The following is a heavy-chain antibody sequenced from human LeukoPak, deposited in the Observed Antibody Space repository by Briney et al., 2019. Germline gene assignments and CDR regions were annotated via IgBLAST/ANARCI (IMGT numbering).Heavy chain of an antibody. V-gene: IGHV3-30*04. J-gene: IGHJ4*02. CDR1: GFTFSSYA. Sequence: GGSLRLSCAASGFTFSSYAMHWVRQAPGKGLQWVAVISYDGSNKYYADSVKGRFTISRDNSKNTLYLQMNSLRAEDTAVYYCARDSTKYCSGGSCNRFDYWGKGTLVTVSS. D-gene: IGHD2-15*01. CDR2: ISYDGSNK. CDR3: ARDSTKYCSGGSCNRFDY.